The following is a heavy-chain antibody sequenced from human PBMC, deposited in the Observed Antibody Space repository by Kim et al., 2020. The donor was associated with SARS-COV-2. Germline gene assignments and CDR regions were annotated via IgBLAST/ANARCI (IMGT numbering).Heavy chain of an antibody. CDR3: ARGYCSGGSCYLGGQFDY. D-gene: IGHD2-15*01. J-gene: IGHJ4*02. CDR1: GFTFSSYD. V-gene: IGHV3-13*04. CDR2: IGTAGDT. Sequence: GGSLRLSCAASGFTFSSYDMHWVRQATGKGLEWVSAIGTAGDTYYPGSVKGRFTISRENAKNSLYLQMNSLRAGDTAVYYCARGYCSGGSCYLGGQFDYWGQGTLVTVSS.